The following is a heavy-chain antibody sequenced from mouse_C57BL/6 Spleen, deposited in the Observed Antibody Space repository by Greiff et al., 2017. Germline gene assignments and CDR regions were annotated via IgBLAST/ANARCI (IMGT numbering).Heavy chain of an antibody. D-gene: IGHD4-1*01. Sequence: EVKVVESGGDLVKPGGSLKLSCAASGFTFSSYGMSWVRQTPDKRLEWVATISSGGSYTYYPDSVKGRFTITRDNAKNTLYLQLSSLKSEDTAMYYCERHSLTGAWFAYWGQGTLVTVSA. CDR2: ISSGGSYT. V-gene: IGHV5-6*01. J-gene: IGHJ3*01. CDR3: ERHSLTGAWFAY. CDR1: GFTFSSYG.